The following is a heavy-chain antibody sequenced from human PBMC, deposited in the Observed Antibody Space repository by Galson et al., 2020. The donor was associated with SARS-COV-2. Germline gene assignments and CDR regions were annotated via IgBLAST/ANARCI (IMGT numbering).Heavy chain of an antibody. CDR1: GFSISGGYF. J-gene: IGHJ4*02. V-gene: IGHV4-38-2*02. Sequence: SETLSLTCTVSGFSISGGYFWGWIRQPPGKGLQWIGDVYHTGNTYYNPSLKSRLTISVDTSENQFSLKLHSVTAADTAVYYCARRRPVFEGSGYNLYHFDFWGQGTLITVSS. D-gene: IGHD3-22*01. CDR2: VYHTGNT. CDR3: ARRRPVFEGSGYNLYHFDF.